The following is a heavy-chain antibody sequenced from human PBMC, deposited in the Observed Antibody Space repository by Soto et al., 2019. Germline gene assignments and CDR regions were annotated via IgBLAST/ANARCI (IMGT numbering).Heavy chain of an antibody. CDR3: GKYSDYGDHRDWFDP. CDR1: GFSFSSYG. CDR2: ISCHGVNK. J-gene: IGHJ5*02. D-gene: IGHD4-17*01. V-gene: IGHV3-30*18. Sequence: QVQLVESGGGVVYPGRSLRLSCTASGFSFSSYGVHWVRQAPGKGLEWVAVISCHGVNKYYADSVNGRFTISRDNSKNMVFLQMNSLRVEDTAVYYCGKYSDYGDHRDWFDPWGQGTLVTVSS.